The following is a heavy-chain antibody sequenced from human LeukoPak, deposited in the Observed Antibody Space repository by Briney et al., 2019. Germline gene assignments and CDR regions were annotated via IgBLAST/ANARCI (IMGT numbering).Heavy chain of an antibody. CDR2: MNPNSGNT. J-gene: IGHJ4*02. Sequence: WASAKVSCKASGYTFTSYDINWVRQATGQGLEWMGWMNPNSGNTGYAQKFQGRVTMTRNTSISTAYMELSSLRSEDTAVYYCARFLPQAYCGGDCFDYWGQGTLVTVSS. CDR1: GYTFTSYD. V-gene: IGHV1-8*01. D-gene: IGHD2-21*01. CDR3: ARFLPQAYCGGDCFDY.